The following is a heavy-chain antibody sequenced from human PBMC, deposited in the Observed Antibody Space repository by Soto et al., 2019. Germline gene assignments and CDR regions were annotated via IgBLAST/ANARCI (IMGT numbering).Heavy chain of an antibody. J-gene: IGHJ2*01. D-gene: IGHD6-13*01. Sequence: QVQLVQSGAEVKKPGASVKVSCTASGYTFTNYDINWVRQAPGQGLEWMGWISAYNGNTNYAQKLQGRVTMTTDTSTSTAYMELRSLRSDDTAVYYCARVPPYSSSWYFDLWGRGTLVTVSS. CDR3: ARVPPYSSSWYFDL. V-gene: IGHV1-18*01. CDR2: ISAYNGNT. CDR1: GYTFTNYD.